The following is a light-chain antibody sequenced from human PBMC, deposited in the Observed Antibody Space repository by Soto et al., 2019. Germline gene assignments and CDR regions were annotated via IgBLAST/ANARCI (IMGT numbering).Light chain of an antibody. CDR3: QQYGSSPTT. CDR2: GAS. J-gene: IGKJ1*01. CDR1: QTVLNNY. V-gene: IGKV3-20*01. Sequence: EIGLTQSPGTLSLSPGERATLSCRASQTVLNNYLTWYQQKPGQAPRRLIFGASIRATGIPDRFSGSGSGTDFTLTISRLEPEDFAVYYCQQYGSSPTTFGQGTKVEIK.